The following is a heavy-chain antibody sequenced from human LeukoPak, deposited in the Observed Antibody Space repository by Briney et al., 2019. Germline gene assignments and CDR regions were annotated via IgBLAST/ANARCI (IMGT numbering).Heavy chain of an antibody. J-gene: IGHJ4*02. CDR1: GFGFSSYW. CDR2: INSGGSGT. Sequence: GGSLRLSCAASGFGFSSYWMHWVRQAPGEGLMWVSRINSGGSGTSYADSVEGRFTISRDNAKDTLYLQMNSLRVEDTAVYYCAKHYYDSSGYYDSFDYWGQGTLVTVSS. D-gene: IGHD3-22*01. V-gene: IGHV3-74*01. CDR3: AKHYYDSSGYYDSFDY.